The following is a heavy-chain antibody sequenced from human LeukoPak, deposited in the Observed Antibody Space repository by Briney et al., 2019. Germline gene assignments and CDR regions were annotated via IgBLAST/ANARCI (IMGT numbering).Heavy chain of an antibody. V-gene: IGHV3-23*01. CDR2: ISGSGGST. CDR3: PKGSGWYSRSRFAY. D-gene: IGHD6-19*01. J-gene: IGHJ4*02. CDR1: GFTFSSYG. Sequence: GGSLRLSCAASGFTFSSYGMSWVRQAPGKGLEWVSAISGSGGSTYYADSVKGRFTISRDNSKNTLYLQMNSLRAEDTAVYYCPKGSGWYSRSRFAYWGQGTLVTVSS.